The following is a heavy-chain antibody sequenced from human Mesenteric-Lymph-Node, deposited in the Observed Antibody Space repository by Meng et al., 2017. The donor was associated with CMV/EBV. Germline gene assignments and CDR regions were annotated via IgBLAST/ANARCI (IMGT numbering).Heavy chain of an antibody. Sequence: TFSSYAMSWVRQAPGKGLEWIGSIYYSGSTYYNPSLKSRVTISVDTSKNQFSLKLSSVTAADTAVYYCARAYIVVVPAAINWFDPWGQGTLVTVSS. V-gene: IGHV4-39*07. D-gene: IGHD2-2*01. J-gene: IGHJ5*02. CDR3: ARAYIVVVPAAINWFDP. CDR2: IYYSGST. CDR1: TFSSYA.